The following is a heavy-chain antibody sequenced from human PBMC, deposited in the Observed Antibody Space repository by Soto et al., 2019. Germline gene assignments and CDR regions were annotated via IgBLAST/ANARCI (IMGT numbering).Heavy chain of an antibody. J-gene: IGHJ4*02. CDR3: AISQDRGGRTTFIY. Sequence: GGSLRLSCAVSGFTFDDNAMQWVRQAPEKGLECVSGINWKSDIGYADSVKGRFTISRDNAENSLYLQMNSLRAEDTALYYCAISQDRGGRTTFIYWGQGTQVTVSS. CDR1: GFTFDDNA. V-gene: IGHV3-9*01. D-gene: IGHD3-16*01. CDR2: INWKSDI.